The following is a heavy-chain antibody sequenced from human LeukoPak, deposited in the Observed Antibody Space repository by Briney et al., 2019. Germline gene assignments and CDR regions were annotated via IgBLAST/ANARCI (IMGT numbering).Heavy chain of an antibody. J-gene: IGHJ4*02. V-gene: IGHV3-49*04. CDR1: GFTFGDYA. CDR2: IRSKAYGGTT. Sequence: GGSLRLSCTASGFTFGDYAMSWVRQAPGKGLEWVGFIRSKAYGGTTEYAASVKGRFTISRDDSKSIVYLQMNSLRAEDTAVYYCARDCKEYCSSTSCYISFFDYWGQGTLVTVSS. D-gene: IGHD2-2*02. CDR3: ARDCKEYCSSTSCYISFFDY.